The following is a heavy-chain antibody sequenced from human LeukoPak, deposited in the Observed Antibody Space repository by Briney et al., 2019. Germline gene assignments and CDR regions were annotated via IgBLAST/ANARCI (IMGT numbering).Heavy chain of an antibody. Sequence: ASVKVSCKASGYTFTNYGLSWERQAPGQGLEWMGWINTNTGNPKSAQGFTERFVFSLDASVSTAYLQISSLKAADTAVYYCARSYWAFEGATYYYYGMDVWGQGTTVTVSS. CDR3: ARSYWAFEGATYYYYGMDV. D-gene: IGHD3-10*01. CDR2: INTNTGNP. V-gene: IGHV7-4-1*02. CDR1: GYTFTNYG. J-gene: IGHJ6*02.